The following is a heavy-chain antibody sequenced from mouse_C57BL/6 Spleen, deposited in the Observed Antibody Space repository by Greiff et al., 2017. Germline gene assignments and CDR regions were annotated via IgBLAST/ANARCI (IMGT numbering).Heavy chain of an antibody. J-gene: IGHJ2*01. CDR3: ARESTSYYYGSSLGY. V-gene: IGHV1-78*01. D-gene: IGHD1-1*01. CDR2: IYPRDGST. CDR1: GYTFTDHT. Sequence: QVQLQQSDAELVKPGASVKISCKVSGYTFTDHTIHWMKQRPEQGLEWIGYIYPRDGSTKYNEKFKGKATLTADKSSSTAYMQLNSLTSENSAVYFCARESTSYYYGSSLGYWGQGTTLTVSS.